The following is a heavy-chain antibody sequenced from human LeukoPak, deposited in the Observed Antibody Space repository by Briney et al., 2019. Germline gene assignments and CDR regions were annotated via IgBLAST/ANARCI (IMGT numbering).Heavy chain of an antibody. CDR1: GFTFSSYA. Sequence: PGGSLRLSCAASGFTFSSYAMSWVRQAPGEGLVWVSTISGSSGSTYYADSVKGRFTISRDNSKNTLYLQMNSLRAEDTAVYYCAKVGLRLGGDYWGQGTLVNVSS. J-gene: IGHJ4*02. CDR2: ISGSSGST. V-gene: IGHV3-23*01. D-gene: IGHD3-16*01. CDR3: AKVGLRLGGDY.